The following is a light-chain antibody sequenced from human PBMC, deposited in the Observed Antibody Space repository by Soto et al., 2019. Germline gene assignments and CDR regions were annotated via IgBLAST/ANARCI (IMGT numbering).Light chain of an antibody. Sequence: DIQMTQSPSSLSESVGDGVTITCRAGQTISSYLNWYQQKPGKAPKRLIYAASTLQSDVPSRFSGSGSGTDFTLTISSLQPEDFATYYGQQSLSLPRTCGQGTMV. CDR2: AAS. J-gene: IGKJ1*01. CDR3: QQSLSLPRT. CDR1: QTISSY. V-gene: IGKV1-39*01.